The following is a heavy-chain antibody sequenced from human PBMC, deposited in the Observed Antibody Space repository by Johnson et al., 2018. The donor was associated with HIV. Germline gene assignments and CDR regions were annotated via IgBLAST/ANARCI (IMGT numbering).Heavy chain of an antibody. CDR1: GFTFSSYA. V-gene: IGHV3-30-3*01. CDR2: ISYDGSNK. CDR3: ARVVGYKYGSAGDNDAFDI. J-gene: IGHJ3*02. Sequence: QVQLVESGGGVVQPGRSLRLSCAASGFTFSSYAMHWVRQAPGKGLEWVAVISYDGSNKYYADSVKGRFTISRDNAKNSLYLQMNSLRADDTALYYCARVVGYKYGSAGDNDAFDIWGQGTMVTVSS. D-gene: IGHD5-18*01.